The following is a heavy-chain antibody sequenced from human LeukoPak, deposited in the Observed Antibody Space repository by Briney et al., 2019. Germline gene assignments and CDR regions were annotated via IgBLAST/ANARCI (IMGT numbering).Heavy chain of an antibody. CDR3: ASHDFWSGYYEGAYFDY. Sequence: SETLSLTCTVSGYSISSGYYWGWIRQPPGKGLEWIGSIYHSGSTYYNPSLKSRVTISVDTSKNQFSLKLSSVTAADTAVYYCASHDFWSGYYEGAYFDYWGQGTLVTVSS. CDR1: GYSISSGYY. CDR2: IYHSGST. V-gene: IGHV4-38-2*02. D-gene: IGHD3-3*01. J-gene: IGHJ4*02.